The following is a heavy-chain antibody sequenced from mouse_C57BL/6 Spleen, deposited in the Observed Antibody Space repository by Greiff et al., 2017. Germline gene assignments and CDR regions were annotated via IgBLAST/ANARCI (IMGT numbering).Heavy chain of an antibody. CDR3: ARYHNEEDAMDD. D-gene: IGHD1-3*01. V-gene: IGHV7-3*01. CDR1: GFTFTDYY. CDR2: IRNKANGYTT. Sequence: EVKLVESGGGLVQPGGSLSLSCAASGFTFTDYYMSWVRQPPGKALEWLGFIRNKANGYTTEYSSSVQGRFTISSDNSQSILYLQMNALRAEDSATCDCARYHNEEDAMDDWGQGTSVTVSS. J-gene: IGHJ4*01.